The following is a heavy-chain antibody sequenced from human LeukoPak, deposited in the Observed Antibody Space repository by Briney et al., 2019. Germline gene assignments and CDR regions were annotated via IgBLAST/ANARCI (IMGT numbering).Heavy chain of an antibody. CDR1: GFTFSGSA. V-gene: IGHV3-73*01. D-gene: IGHD3-22*01. CDR3: AKDPFPYDSSGYPDY. J-gene: IGHJ4*02. Sequence: GGSLRLSCAASGFTFSGSAMHWVRQASGKGLEWVGRIRSKANSYATAYAASVKGRFTISRDDSKNTAYLQMNSLKTEDAAVYYCAKDPFPYDSSGYPDYWGQGTLVTVSS. CDR2: IRSKANSYAT.